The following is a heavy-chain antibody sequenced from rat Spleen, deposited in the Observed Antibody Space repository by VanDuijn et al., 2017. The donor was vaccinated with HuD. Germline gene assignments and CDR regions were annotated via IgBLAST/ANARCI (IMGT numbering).Heavy chain of an antibody. J-gene: IGHJ4*01. V-gene: IGHV2-63*01. Sequence: QVQLKESGPGLVQPSQTLSLTCTVSGFSLTSYNVHWVRQPSGKGPEWMGRMWYDGDTAYNSALKSRLSISRDTSKNQVFLKMNSLLSEDTATYHCARAPGNGYVMDAWGQGASVTVSS. CDR3: ARAPGNGYVMDA. CDR2: MWYDGDT. CDR1: GFSLTSYN. D-gene: IGHD5-1*01.